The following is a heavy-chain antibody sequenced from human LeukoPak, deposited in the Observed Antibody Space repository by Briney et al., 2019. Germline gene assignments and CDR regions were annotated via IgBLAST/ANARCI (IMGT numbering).Heavy chain of an antibody. Sequence: SETLSLTCTVSGVSISSSSYYWGWLRQPPGKGLEWIGSIYYSGSTYYNPSLKSRVTISVDTSKNQFSLKLSSVTAADAAVYYCATFHKIAARLFGYWGQGTLVTVSS. D-gene: IGHD6-6*01. CDR3: ATFHKIAARLFGY. V-gene: IGHV4-39*07. J-gene: IGHJ4*02. CDR1: GVSISSSSYY. CDR2: IYYSGST.